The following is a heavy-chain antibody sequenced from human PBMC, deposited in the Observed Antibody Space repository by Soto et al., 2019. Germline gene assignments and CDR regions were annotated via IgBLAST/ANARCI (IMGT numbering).Heavy chain of an antibody. D-gene: IGHD6-13*01. CDR3: ARPLAATDAFDI. V-gene: IGHV4-59*01. Sequence: QVQLQESGPGLVKPSETLSLTCTVSGGSISSYYWSWIRQPPGKGLEWIGYIYYSGSTNYNPSLKSRVTISVDTSKNQFSLKLSSMTAADTAVYYCARPLAATDAFDIWGQGTMVTVSS. CDR1: GGSISSYY. J-gene: IGHJ3*02. CDR2: IYYSGST.